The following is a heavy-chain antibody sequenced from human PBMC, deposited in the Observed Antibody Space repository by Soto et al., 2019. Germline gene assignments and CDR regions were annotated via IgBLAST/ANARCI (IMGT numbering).Heavy chain of an antibody. D-gene: IGHD2-2*01. CDR2: ISYDGSNK. V-gene: IGHV3-30-3*01. J-gene: IGHJ6*02. CDR3: ARDLADIVVVPAAMPGYYYYYGMDV. Sequence: QVQLVESGGGVVQPGRSLRLSCAASGFTFSSYAMHWVRQAPGKGLEWVAVISYDGSNKYYADSVKGRFTISRDNSKNTLYLQMNSRRAEDTAVYYCARDLADIVVVPAAMPGYYYYYGMDVWGQGTTVTVSS. CDR1: GFTFSSYA.